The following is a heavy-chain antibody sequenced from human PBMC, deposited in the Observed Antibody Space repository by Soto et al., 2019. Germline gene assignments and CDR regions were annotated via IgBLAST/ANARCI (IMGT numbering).Heavy chain of an antibody. CDR1: GYTFTSYG. J-gene: IGHJ4*02. Sequence: QVQLVQSGAEVKKPGASVKVSCKASGYTFTSYGIIWVRQAPGQGLEWMGWISAYNGNTNYAQKLQGRVTMTTDTSTSTAYMELRSLRSDDTAVYYCARDRPVLRYFDSRPSFDYWGQGTLVTVSS. V-gene: IGHV1-18*01. CDR2: ISAYNGNT. CDR3: ARDRPVLRYFDSRPSFDY. D-gene: IGHD3-9*01.